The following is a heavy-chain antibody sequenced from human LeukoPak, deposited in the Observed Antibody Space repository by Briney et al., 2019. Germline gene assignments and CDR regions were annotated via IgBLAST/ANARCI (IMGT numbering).Heavy chain of an antibody. D-gene: IGHD3-22*01. Sequence: SETLSLTCTVSGGSISSYYWSWIRQPAGKGLEWIGRIYTSGSTNYNPSLKSRVTMSVDTSKNQFSLKLSSVTAADSAVYYCAREAYYYDSSGYRRFDYWGQGTLVTVSS. CDR1: GGSISSYY. V-gene: IGHV4-4*07. CDR2: IYTSGST. J-gene: IGHJ4*02. CDR3: AREAYYYDSSGYRRFDY.